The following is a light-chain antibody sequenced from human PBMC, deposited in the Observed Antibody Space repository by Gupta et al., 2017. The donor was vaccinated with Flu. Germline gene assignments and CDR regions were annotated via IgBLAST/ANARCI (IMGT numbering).Light chain of an antibody. CDR2: IEGDGSY. Sequence: PVLTPSSSASASLGSSVKLTCTLSSRHSNYVIAWHQQQPGKAPRYVMRIEGDGSYQKGSGGPVRFSGSTSGADRDLTISNLQAGDEDHYYCETWDSNSRVFGGGTKVTVL. CDR1: SRHSNYV. J-gene: IGLJ3*02. V-gene: IGLV4-60*03. CDR3: ETWDSNSRV.